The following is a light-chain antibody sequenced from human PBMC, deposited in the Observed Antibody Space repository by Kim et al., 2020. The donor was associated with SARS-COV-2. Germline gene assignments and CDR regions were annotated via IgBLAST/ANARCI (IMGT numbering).Light chain of an antibody. V-gene: IGLV2-14*04. Sequence: GQSITISCTGTSSDVGGYNYVSWYQQYPGKAPKLMIYDVYKRPSGVSNRFSGSKSGNTASLTIAGLQAEDEADYYCCSYTSGSTSVFGGGTQLTVL. CDR2: DVY. J-gene: IGLJ3*02. CDR1: SSDVGGYNY. CDR3: CSYTSGSTSV.